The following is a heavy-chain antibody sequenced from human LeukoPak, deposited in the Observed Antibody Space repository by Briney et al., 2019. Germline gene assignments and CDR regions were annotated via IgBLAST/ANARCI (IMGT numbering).Heavy chain of an antibody. Sequence: SETLSLTCAVYAYPLTNHYWIWIRQPPGKGLEWIGEINHSGGTNYNPSLKSRVTISVDTSKNQFFLKLTSVTAADTAVYYCTRGPAAIHPWGQGTLVTVSS. CDR1: AYPLTNHY. D-gene: IGHD2-2*01. CDR2: INHSGGT. V-gene: IGHV4-34*01. J-gene: IGHJ5*02. CDR3: TRGPAAIHP.